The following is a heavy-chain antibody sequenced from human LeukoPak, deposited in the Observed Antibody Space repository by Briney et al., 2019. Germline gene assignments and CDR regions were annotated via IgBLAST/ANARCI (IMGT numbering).Heavy chain of an antibody. CDR2: ISYSAST. V-gene: IGHV4-59*01. CDR3: AKTTAGEQWLGYFDY. CDR1: GGSISSYY. D-gene: IGHD6-19*01. J-gene: IGHJ4*02. Sequence: PSETLSLTCTVSGGSISSYYWSWIRQPPGKALEWIGYISYSASTNYNPSLKSRVTISVDTSKNQFSLRLSSVTAADTAVYYCAKTTAGEQWLGYFDYWGQGTLVTVSS.